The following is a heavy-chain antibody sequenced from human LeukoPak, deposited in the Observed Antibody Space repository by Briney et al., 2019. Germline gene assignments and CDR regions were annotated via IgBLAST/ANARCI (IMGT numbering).Heavy chain of an antibody. Sequence: KPSETLSLTCTVSGYSISNGYYWGWIRQPPGKGLEWIGSFYHSGSTYYNPSLKSRVTISVDTSKNQFSLRLSSVTAADTAVYYCARGPSDYYDSSGHYFDYWGQGTLVTASS. J-gene: IGHJ4*02. D-gene: IGHD3-22*01. V-gene: IGHV4-38-2*02. CDR3: ARGPSDYYDSSGHYFDY. CDR2: FYHSGST. CDR1: GYSISNGYY.